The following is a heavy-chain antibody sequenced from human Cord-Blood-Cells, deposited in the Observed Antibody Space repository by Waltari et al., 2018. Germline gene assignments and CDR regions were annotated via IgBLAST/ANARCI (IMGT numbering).Heavy chain of an antibody. CDR1: YA. J-gene: IGHJ6*03. CDR3: AGPTTVTSDYYYYYMDV. D-gene: IGHD4-4*01. CDR2: IIPIFGTA. Sequence: YAISWVRQAPGQGLEWMGGIIPIFGTANYAQKFQGRVTITADESTSTAYMELSSLRSEDTAVYYCAGPTTVTSDYYYYYMDVWGKGTTVTVSS. V-gene: IGHV1-69*01.